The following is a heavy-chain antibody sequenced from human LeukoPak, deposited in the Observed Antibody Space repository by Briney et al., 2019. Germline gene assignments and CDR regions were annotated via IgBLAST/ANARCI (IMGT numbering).Heavy chain of an antibody. V-gene: IGHV4-61*02. CDR2: IYTSGST. CDR3: ARGATRNYFDY. J-gene: IGHJ4*02. CDR1: GGSISSGSYY. Sequence: PSQTLSLTCTVSGGSISSGSYYWSWIRQPAGKGLEWIGRIYTSGSTNYNPSLKSRVTISVDTSKNQFSLKLSSVTAADTAVYYCARGATRNYFDYWGQGTLVTASS. D-gene: IGHD1-14*01.